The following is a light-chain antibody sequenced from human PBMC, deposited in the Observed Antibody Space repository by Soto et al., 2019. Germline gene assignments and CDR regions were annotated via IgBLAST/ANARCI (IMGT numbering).Light chain of an antibody. J-gene: IGKJ1*01. CDR2: TAS. CDR3: QRYNIAPWT. Sequence: DIQMTQSPSSLSASVGDRVTITCRASQGINNFLAWYQQKPGKLPKLLIYTASTLESGVPSRFSGSGSGTDFTLTITNLQPEDDATYYCQRYNIAPWTFGQGTKVEIK. V-gene: IGKV1-27*01. CDR1: QGINNF.